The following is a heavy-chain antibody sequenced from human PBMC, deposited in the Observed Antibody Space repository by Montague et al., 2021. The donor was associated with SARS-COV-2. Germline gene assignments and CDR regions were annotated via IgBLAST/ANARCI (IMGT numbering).Heavy chain of an antibody. J-gene: IGHJ4*02. CDR2: IYHNGKT. D-gene: IGHD1-7*01. Sequence: SETLSLTCNFSGDSITNTRHFWGWIRQPPGKSLEWIGSIYHNGKTYYNPSLERRALLSIDTSKNQFSLRLSSVIASDTAVYYCAVELNYFFDYWGQGFLVSVSS. CDR3: AVELNYFFDY. CDR1: GDSITNTRHF. V-gene: IGHV4-39*01.